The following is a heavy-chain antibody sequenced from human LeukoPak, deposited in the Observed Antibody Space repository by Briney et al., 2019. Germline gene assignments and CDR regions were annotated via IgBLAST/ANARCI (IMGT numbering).Heavy chain of an antibody. Sequence: KTSETLSLTCTVSGGSITSGSYYWGWIRQPPGKGLEWIGSIYYTGSTYYNPSLKSRVTISVDTSKNQFSLKLSSVTAADTAVYYCATDGGGDPFDYWGQGTLVTVSS. J-gene: IGHJ4*02. CDR3: ATDGGGDPFDY. CDR2: IYYTGST. V-gene: IGHV4-39*07. D-gene: IGHD2-21*02. CDR1: GGSITSGSYY.